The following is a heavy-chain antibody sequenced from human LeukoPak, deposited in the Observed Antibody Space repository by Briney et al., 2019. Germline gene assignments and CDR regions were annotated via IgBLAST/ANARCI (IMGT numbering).Heavy chain of an antibody. D-gene: IGHD2-15*01. CDR1: GGSISSGGYY. CDR3: ARSSRVVPFDY. CDR2: IYHSGST. Sequence: SQTLSLTCTVSGGSISSGGYYWSWIRQPPGKGLEWIGYIYHSGSTYYNPSLKSRVTISVDRSKNQFSLKLSPVTAADTAVYYCARSSRVVPFDYWGQGTLVTVSS. V-gene: IGHV4-30-2*01. J-gene: IGHJ4*02.